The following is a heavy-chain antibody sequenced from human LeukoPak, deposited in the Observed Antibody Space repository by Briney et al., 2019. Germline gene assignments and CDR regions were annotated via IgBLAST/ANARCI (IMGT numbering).Heavy chain of an antibody. Sequence: GESLKLSCTGSGYSFTSYWIGWVRQMPGKGLEWMGVIYGADYTTIYSPPFHGQITISADKSISTAYLQWTSLKASDTAMYYCARRPAGTRTFDYWGQGALVTVSS. CDR3: ARRPAGTRTFDY. CDR1: GYSFTSYW. J-gene: IGHJ4*02. V-gene: IGHV5-51*01. D-gene: IGHD1-7*01. CDR2: IYGADYTT.